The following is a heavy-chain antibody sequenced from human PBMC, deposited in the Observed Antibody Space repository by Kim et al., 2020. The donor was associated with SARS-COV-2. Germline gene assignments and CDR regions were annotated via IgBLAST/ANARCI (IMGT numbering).Heavy chain of an antibody. CDR3: VTPTRYSSSWNPYGYFDI. J-gene: IGHJ2*01. D-gene: IGHD6-13*01. CDR2: IYYSGST. CDR1: GGSISSSSYY. V-gene: IGHV4-39*01. Sequence: SETLSLTCTVSGGSISSSSYYWGWIRQSPGKGLEWIGSIYYSGSTYYNPSLKSRVTISVDTSKNQFSLKLSSVTAADTAVYYCVTPTRYSSSWNPYGYFDIWGRGALVTVSS.